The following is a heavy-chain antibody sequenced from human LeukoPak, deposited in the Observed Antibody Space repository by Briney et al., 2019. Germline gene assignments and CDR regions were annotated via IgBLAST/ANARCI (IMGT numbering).Heavy chain of an antibody. D-gene: IGHD6-13*01. V-gene: IGHV4-39*07. CDR2: IHYSGST. Sequence: SETLSLTCTVFGDSISSGSYYWGWIRQPPGKGLEWIATIHYSGSTYYNPSLKSRVTISVDTSKNQFSLKLSSVTAADTAVYYCARAIAAAASSWFDPWGQGTLVTVSS. CDR3: ARAIAAAASSWFDP. CDR1: GDSISSGSYY. J-gene: IGHJ5*02.